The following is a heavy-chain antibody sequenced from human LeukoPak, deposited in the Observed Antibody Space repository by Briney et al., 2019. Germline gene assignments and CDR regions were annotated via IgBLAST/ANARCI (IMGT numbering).Heavy chain of an antibody. CDR3: GRDWKLDY. CDR1: GFTFNNFA. V-gene: IGHV3-23*01. D-gene: IGHD1-1*01. CDR2: IGDNGSDT. J-gene: IGHJ4*02. Sequence: GGSLRLSCAASGFTFNNFAMSCVRQAPGKGLEWVSAIGDNGSDTKYAASVKGRFTIYRDNSRNTLYLQMNSLRVEDTAVYYCGRDWKLDYWGQGTLVTVSS.